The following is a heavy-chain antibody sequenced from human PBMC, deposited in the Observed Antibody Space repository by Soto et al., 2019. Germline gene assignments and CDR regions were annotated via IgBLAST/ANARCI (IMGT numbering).Heavy chain of an antibody. D-gene: IGHD1-1*01. Sequence: QVQLQLSGPGLVKPSRTLSLTCDISGDSVSSNSAGWNWIRQTPSRGLEWLGRTYYRSKWYNNYAVSVKSRITINPDTSKNQFSLQLNSVTPEDTAVYYCARGSWDDVSGHYYMDVWGKGTTVTVSS. J-gene: IGHJ6*03. CDR3: ARGSWDDVSGHYYMDV. CDR1: GDSVSSNSAG. V-gene: IGHV6-1*01. CDR2: TYYRSKWYN.